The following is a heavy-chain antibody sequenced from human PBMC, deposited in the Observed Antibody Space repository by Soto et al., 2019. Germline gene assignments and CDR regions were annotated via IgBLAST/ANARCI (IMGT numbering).Heavy chain of an antibody. V-gene: IGHV3-21*01. J-gene: IGHJ4*02. CDR1: GFTFSTYS. CDR2: ITTSSSSL. CDR3: ARSARGYSDGKTVC. D-gene: IGHD5-18*01. Sequence: EVQLVESGGGLVKPGGSLRLSCAASGFTFSTYSMNWVRQAPGKGLEWVSSITTSSSSLYYGDSVKGRFTLSRDNAKNALDLRMNGLEAEDTAVYYCARSARGYSDGKTVCWGQGSLVSVSS.